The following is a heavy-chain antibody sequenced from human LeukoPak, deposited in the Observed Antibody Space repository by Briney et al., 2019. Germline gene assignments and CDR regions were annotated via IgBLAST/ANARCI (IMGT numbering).Heavy chain of an antibody. CDR1: GFTFSSYA. Sequence: GRFLRLSCAASGFTFSSYAMHWVRQAPGKGLEWVAVISYDGSNKYYADSVKGRFTISRDNSKNTLYLQMNSLRAEDTAVYYCARAQLYHNWFDPWGQGTLVTVSS. CDR3: ARAQLYHNWFDP. CDR2: ISYDGSNK. V-gene: IGHV3-30-3*01. D-gene: IGHD2-2*02. J-gene: IGHJ5*02.